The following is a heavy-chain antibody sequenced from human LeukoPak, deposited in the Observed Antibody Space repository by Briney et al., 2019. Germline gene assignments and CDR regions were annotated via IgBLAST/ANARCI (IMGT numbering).Heavy chain of an antibody. Sequence: GRSLRLSCAASEFAFSGNWMHWVRQAPGKGLVWVSRINHDGKSRSYADSVKGRFTISRDNAKNSLYLQMNSLRAEDTAVYYCARDLGDTAMVSPFDYWGQGTLVTVSS. CDR1: EFAFSGNW. CDR3: ARDLGDTAMVSPFDY. D-gene: IGHD5-18*01. CDR2: INHDGKSR. J-gene: IGHJ4*02. V-gene: IGHV3-74*01.